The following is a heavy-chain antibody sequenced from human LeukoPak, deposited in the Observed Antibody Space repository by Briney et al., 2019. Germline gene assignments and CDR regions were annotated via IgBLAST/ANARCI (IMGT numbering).Heavy chain of an antibody. J-gene: IGHJ6*03. D-gene: IGHD3-10*01. Sequence: AGGSLRLSCAASGFTFSSYGMHWVRQAPGKGLEWVAFIRYDGSNKYYADSVKGRFTISRDNSKNTLYLQMNSLRAEDTAVYYCAKVGSVGYYYYMDVWGKGTTVTVSS. CDR3: AKVGSVGYYYYMDV. V-gene: IGHV3-30*02. CDR2: IRYDGSNK. CDR1: GFTFSSYG.